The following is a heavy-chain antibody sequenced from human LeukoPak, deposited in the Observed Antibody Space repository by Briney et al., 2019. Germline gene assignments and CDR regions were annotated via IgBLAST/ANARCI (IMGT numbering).Heavy chain of an antibody. V-gene: IGHV4-61*02. D-gene: IGHD3-22*01. J-gene: IGHJ6*02. Sequence: SETLSLTCTVSGGSISSGDYSWSWIRQPAGKGLEWIGRIYTSGSTNYNPSLKSRVTMSVDTSKNQFSLKLSSVTAADTAVYYCARARGYRPLNYYYGMDVWGQGTTVTVSS. CDR1: GGSISSGDYS. CDR3: ARARGYRPLNYYYGMDV. CDR2: IYTSGST.